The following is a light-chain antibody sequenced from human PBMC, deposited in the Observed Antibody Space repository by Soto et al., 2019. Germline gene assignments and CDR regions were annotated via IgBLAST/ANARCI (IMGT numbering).Light chain of an antibody. CDR1: QSVSSSY. J-gene: IGKJ1*01. V-gene: IGKV3-20*01. Sequence: IVVTQSPGTLAFSPDEIATLLWRASQSVSSSYLAWYQQKPGQAPRLLIYGASSRATGIPDRFSGSGSGTDFTLTISRLEPEDFAVYYCQQYGSSLWTFGQGTKVDIK. CDR3: QQYGSSLWT. CDR2: GAS.